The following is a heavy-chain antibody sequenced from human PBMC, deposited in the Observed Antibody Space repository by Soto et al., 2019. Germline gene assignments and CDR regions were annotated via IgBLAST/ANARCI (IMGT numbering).Heavy chain of an antibody. CDR1: GYTLISFG. J-gene: IGHJ6*02. D-gene: IGHD3-16*01. CDR2: INTYNGDK. CDR3: ARDIMIRSRWGYATAPLYTYTGMDV. V-gene: IGHV1-18*01. Sequence: QVQLVQSGPEMMKPGASVKVSCKTSGYTLISFGISWVRLAPGQGLEWMGWINTYNGDKKYAQKFQARVTMITDTSTNTAHMELRSVTSADTAVYYCARDIMIRSRWGYATAPLYTYTGMDVWGQGTTVSVSS.